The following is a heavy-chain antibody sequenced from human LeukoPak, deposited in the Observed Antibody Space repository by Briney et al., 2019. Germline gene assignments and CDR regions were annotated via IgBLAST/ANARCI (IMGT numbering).Heavy chain of an antibody. J-gene: IGHJ4*02. CDR2: IYPGDSDT. CDR1: GYSFTSYW. D-gene: IGHD3-22*01. V-gene: IGHV5-51*01. Sequence: GESLKISCKGSGYSFTSYWIGWVRQMPGKGLEWMGIIYPGDSDTRYSPSFQGQVTISADKSISTAYLQWSSLKASDTAMYYCARHPITRYYDSSGYSAAGPDYWGQGTLVTVSS. CDR3: ARHPITRYYDSSGYSAAGPDY.